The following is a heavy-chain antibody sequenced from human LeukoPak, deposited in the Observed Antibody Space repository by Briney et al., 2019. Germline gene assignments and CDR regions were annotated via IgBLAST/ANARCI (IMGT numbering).Heavy chain of an antibody. CDR1: GGSFSGYY. J-gene: IGHJ4*02. D-gene: IGHD3-22*01. V-gene: IGHV4-34*01. CDR2: INHSGST. CDR3: ARGVLGSSYYYDSSGYCYFDY. Sequence: SETLSLTCAVYGGSFSGYYWSWIRQPPGKGLEWIGEINHSGSTNYNPSLKSRVTISVDTSKNQFSLKLSSVTAADTAVYYCARGVLGSSYYYDSSGYCYFDYWGQGTLVTVSS.